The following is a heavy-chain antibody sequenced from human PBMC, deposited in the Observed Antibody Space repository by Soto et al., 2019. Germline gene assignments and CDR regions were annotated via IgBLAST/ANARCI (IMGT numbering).Heavy chain of an antibody. Sequence: VKVSCKASGGTFVSYAISWVRQAPGQGLEWMGGIIPIFGTANYAQKFQGRVTITADESTSTAYMELSSLRSEDTAVYYCARGIVVVDEYFDYWGQGTLVTVSS. CDR3: ARGIVVVDEYFDY. CDR1: GGTFVSYA. J-gene: IGHJ4*02. D-gene: IGHD2-2*01. CDR2: IIPIFGTA. V-gene: IGHV1-69*01.